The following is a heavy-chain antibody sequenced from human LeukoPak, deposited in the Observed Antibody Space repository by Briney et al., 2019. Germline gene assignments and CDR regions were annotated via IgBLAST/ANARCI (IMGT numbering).Heavy chain of an antibody. CDR1: GGSFSGYY. D-gene: IGHD2-21*02. V-gene: IGHV4-34*01. J-gene: IGHJ4*02. CDR2: INHSGST. Sequence: SETLSLTCAVYGGSFSGYYWSWIRQPPGKGLEWIGEINHSGSTNYNPSLKSRVTISVDTSKNQFSLKLSSVTAADTAVYYCARGDVSGWGGDCYSRDFDYWGQGTLVTVSS. CDR3: ARGDVSGWGGDCYSRDFDY.